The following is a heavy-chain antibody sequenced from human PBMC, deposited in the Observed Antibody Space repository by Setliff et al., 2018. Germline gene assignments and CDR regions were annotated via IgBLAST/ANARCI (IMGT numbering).Heavy chain of an antibody. J-gene: IGHJ4*02. CDR3: ARSGGSNWQTKLDY. Sequence: ASVKVSCKASGYPFTSYGVNWVRQAPGQGLEWMGRIVTYNDDTYYPRKFQDRVTITRDTSASIAFMELSSLRSEDMAVYYCARSGGSNWQTKLDYWGQGTLVTVSS. CDR2: IVTYNDDT. D-gene: IGHD2-15*01. V-gene: IGHV1-18*03. CDR1: GYPFTSYG.